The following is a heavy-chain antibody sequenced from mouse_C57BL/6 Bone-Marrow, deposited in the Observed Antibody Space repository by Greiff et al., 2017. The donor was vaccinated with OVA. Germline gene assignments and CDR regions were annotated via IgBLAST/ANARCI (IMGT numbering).Heavy chain of an antibody. CDR1: GFTFSDFY. D-gene: IGHD2-3*01. V-gene: IGHV7-1*01. CDR3: ARYRMVTPYWYFDV. J-gene: IGHJ1*03. CDR2: SRNKANDYTT. Sequence: EVNLVESGGGLVQSGRSLRLSCATSGFTFSDFYMEWVRQAPGKGLEWIAASRNKANDYTTEYSASVKGRFIVSRDTSQSILYLQMNALRAEDSATYYCARYRMVTPYWYFDVWGTGTTVTVSS.